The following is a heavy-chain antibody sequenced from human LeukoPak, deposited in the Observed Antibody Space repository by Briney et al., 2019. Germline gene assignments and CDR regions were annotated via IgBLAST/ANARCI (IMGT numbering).Heavy chain of an antibody. CDR3: ARAVGIQLLLGDYFDY. CDR2: VYFTGST. Sequence: GSLRLSCAASGFTFNTYAMSWVRQAPGKGLEWIGAVYFTGSTQYNPSLNSRVTISVDTSKDQFSLKLSSVTAADTAVYYCARAVGIQLLLGDYFDYWGQGILVTVSS. D-gene: IGHD3-10*01. V-gene: IGHV4-4*02. CDR1: GFTFNTYAM. J-gene: IGHJ4*02.